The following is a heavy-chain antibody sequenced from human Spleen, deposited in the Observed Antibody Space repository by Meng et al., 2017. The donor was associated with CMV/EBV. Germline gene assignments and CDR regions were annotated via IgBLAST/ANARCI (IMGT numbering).Heavy chain of an antibody. CDR2: FYWDDDK. CDR3: AHRDYCRGGNCPFEY. CDR1: WCSLSTSGRV. Sequence: WCSLSTSGRVVGLRRQPPGNALGWLVVFYWDDDKHYSPSMSSRLTITEDTSKTQEVLTMTNIDPVNTATYYSAHRDYCRGGNCPFEYWGHGTLVTVSS. D-gene: IGHD2-15*01. V-gene: IGHV2-5*02. J-gene: IGHJ4*01.